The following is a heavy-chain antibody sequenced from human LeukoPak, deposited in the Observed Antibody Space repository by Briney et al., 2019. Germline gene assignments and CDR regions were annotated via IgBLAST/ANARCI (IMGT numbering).Heavy chain of an antibody. CDR1: GFTFSNYA. Sequence: GGSLRLFCAASGFTFSNYAIHWVRQAPGKGLEYVSAISSNGGSTFYANSVKGRFIVSRDNSKNTLSLQMGSLRAEDLAVYYCARRAPGFSSGWLDYWGQGTLVTVSS. J-gene: IGHJ4*02. CDR2: ISSNGGST. V-gene: IGHV3-64*01. D-gene: IGHD6-19*01. CDR3: ARRAPGFSSGWLDY.